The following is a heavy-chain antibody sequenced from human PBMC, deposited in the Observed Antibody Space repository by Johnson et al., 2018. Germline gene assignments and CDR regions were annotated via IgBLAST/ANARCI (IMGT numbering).Heavy chain of an antibody. D-gene: IGHD3-3*01. CDR2: ISSSRSYI. J-gene: IGHJ6*02. V-gene: IGHV3-21*01. CDR1: GFTFSSYS. Sequence: EVQLVESGGGLVKPGGSLRLSCAASGFTFSSYSMNWVRQAPGKGLEWVSSISSSRSYIYYADSVKGRFTISRDNAKNSLYLEMNSLRDEDTAVYYCYRGSGYYTNYGMDVWGQGTTVTVSS. CDR3: YRGSGYYTNYGMDV.